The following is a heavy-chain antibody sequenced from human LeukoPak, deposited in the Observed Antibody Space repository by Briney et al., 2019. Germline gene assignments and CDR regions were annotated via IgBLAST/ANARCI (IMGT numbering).Heavy chain of an antibody. V-gene: IGHV5-51*01. CDR2: IYPGDSDT. J-gene: IGHJ4*02. CDR3: AREGRSSSPMDY. CDR1: GYSFNTYW. D-gene: IGHD6-6*01. Sequence: GESLKISCKGSGYSFNTYWVGWVRQMPGKGLEWMGIIYPGDSDTRYSPSFQGQVAISADKSLSTAYLQWGSLKASDTAMYYCAREGRSSSPMDYWSQGTLVTVSS.